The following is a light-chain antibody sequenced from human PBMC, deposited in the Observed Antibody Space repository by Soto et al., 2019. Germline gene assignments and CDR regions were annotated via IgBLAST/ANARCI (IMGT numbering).Light chain of an antibody. V-gene: IGKV3-20*01. Sequence: EVVLTQSPGTLPLSPGDRATLSCRASQTVASNFLAWYQHKPGQSPRLLIYGASTRATDIPDRFSGSGSGPDFTLTISRLEPEDSAVYYCQQYGTSPPLTFGGGTKVEIK. CDR3: QQYGTSPPLT. J-gene: IGKJ4*01. CDR1: QTVASNF. CDR2: GAS.